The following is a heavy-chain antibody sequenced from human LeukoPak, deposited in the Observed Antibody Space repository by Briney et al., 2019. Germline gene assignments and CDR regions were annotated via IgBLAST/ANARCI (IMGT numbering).Heavy chain of an antibody. CDR2: INTNTGNP. J-gene: IGHJ4*02. Sequence: VASVKVSCKASGYTFTSYAMNWVRQAPGQGLEWMGWINTNTGNPTYAQGFTGRFVFSLDTSVSTAYLQISSLKAEDTAVYYCARASAALLSFYVRLGDFDYGGQGTLVTVSS. CDR1: GYTFTSYA. D-gene: IGHD3-16*01. V-gene: IGHV7-4-1*02. CDR3: ARASAALLSFYVRLGDFDY.